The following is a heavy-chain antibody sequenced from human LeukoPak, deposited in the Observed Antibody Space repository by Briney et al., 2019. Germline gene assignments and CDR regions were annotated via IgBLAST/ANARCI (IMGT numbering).Heavy chain of an antibody. Sequence: SQTLSLTCTVSGGSISSGGYYWSWIRQPPGKGLEWIGYIYHSGSTYYNPSLKSRVTISVDRSKNQFSLKLSSVTAADTAVYYCARDGPRWGNEGGFDYWGQGTLVTVSS. CDR3: ARDGPRWGNEGGFDY. CDR2: IYHSGST. CDR1: GGSISSGGYY. D-gene: IGHD1-1*01. J-gene: IGHJ4*02. V-gene: IGHV4-30-2*01.